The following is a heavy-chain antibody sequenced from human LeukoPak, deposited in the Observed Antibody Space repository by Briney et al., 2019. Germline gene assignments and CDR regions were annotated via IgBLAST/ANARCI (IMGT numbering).Heavy chain of an antibody. Sequence: SETLSLTCTVSGDSTSNFYWNWIRQSPGKGLEWIGYIYYSGSTNYNPSLKSRVTISVDTSKNQFSLKLSSVTAADTAVYYCARAVTAKWELYFDYWGQGTLVTVSS. CDR2: IYYSGST. D-gene: IGHD1-26*01. CDR3: ARAVTAKWELYFDY. CDR1: GDSTSNFY. J-gene: IGHJ4*02. V-gene: IGHV4-59*01.